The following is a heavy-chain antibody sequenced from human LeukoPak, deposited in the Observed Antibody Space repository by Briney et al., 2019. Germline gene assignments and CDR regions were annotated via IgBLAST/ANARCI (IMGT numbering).Heavy chain of an antibody. V-gene: IGHV1-69*04. CDR1: GYTFTSYY. CDR3: ARGFSSSPPEDY. CDR2: IIPILGIA. Sequence: ASVKVSCKASGYTFTSYYMHWVRQAPGQGLEWMGRIIPILGIANYAQKFQGRITITADKSTSTAYMELSSLRSEDTAVYYCARGFSSSPPEDYWGQGTLVTVSS. D-gene: IGHD6-13*01. J-gene: IGHJ4*02.